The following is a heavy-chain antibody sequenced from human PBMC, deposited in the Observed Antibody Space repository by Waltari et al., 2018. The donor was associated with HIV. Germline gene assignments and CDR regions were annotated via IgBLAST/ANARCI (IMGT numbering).Heavy chain of an antibody. Sequence: EVHLVESGGGLVQPGRSLRLSCAASGFTFDDYAMHWVRQAPGKVVGWVSGISWKIGSIGYADSVKGRFTIARDNAKNSLYLQMNSLRDEDTALYYCAKESMAGLYYYYGMDVWGQGTTVTVSS. V-gene: IGHV3-9*01. CDR3: AKESMAGLYYYYGMDV. CDR1: GFTFDDYA. J-gene: IGHJ6*02. CDR2: ISWKIGSI. D-gene: IGHD6-19*01.